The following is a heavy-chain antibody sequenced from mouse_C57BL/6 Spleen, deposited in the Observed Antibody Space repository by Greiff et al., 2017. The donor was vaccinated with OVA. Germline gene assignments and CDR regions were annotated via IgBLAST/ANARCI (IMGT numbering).Heavy chain of an antibody. Sequence: QVQLQQSGPGLVQPSQSLSITCTVSGFSLTSYGVHWVRQSPGKGLEWLGVIWSGGSTDYNAAFISRLSISKDNSKSQVFFKMNSLQADDTAIYYCARSRGGNYVNYYAMDYWGQGTSVTVSS. CDR2: IWSGGST. CDR1: GFSLTSYG. V-gene: IGHV2-2*01. D-gene: IGHD2-1*01. J-gene: IGHJ4*01. CDR3: ARSRGGNYVNYYAMDY.